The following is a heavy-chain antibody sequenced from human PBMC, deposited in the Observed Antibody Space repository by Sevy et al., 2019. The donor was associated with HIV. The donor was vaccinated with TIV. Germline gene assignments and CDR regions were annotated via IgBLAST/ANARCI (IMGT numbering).Heavy chain of an antibody. V-gene: IGHV4-34*01. Sequence: SETLSLTCDVYGGSFSGYYWSWIRQPPGKGLEWIGEINHSGSTNYNPSLKSRGTIPEDTSKNQFSLKLNAVAAADTAVYYCTRHCSSTTCSHAFDIWGQGTMVTVSS. CDR3: TRHCSSTTCSHAFDI. CDR1: GGSFSGYY. D-gene: IGHD2-2*01. J-gene: IGHJ3*02. CDR2: INHSGST.